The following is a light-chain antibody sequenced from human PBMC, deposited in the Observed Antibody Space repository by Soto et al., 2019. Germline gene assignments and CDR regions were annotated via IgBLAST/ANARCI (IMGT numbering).Light chain of an antibody. V-gene: IGKV3-20*01. CDR2: DAS. J-gene: IGKJ4*01. CDR1: HTVRNNY. Sequence: GLTHSPGTLWFSPGGRATLSCRASHTVRNNYLAWYQQKPGQAPRLLIYDASSRATGIPDRFSGGGSGTDFTLTISRLEPDDFAVYYCQQFSSHPLPFGGGTKVDNK. CDR3: QQFSSHPLP.